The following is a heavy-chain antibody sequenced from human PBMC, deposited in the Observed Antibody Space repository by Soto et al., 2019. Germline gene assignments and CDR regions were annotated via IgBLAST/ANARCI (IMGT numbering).Heavy chain of an antibody. V-gene: IGHV3-30*18. CDR2: ISSDGSNK. CDR3: TKDRATHRNY. CDR1: GFTFRNYV. D-gene: IGHD5-12*01. Sequence: QVQLVESGGGVVQPGRSLSLSCAASGFTFRNYVMHWVRQAPGKGLEWVAVISSDGSNKYYADSVKGRFTISRDNSKNTLYLQMNSLRIEDTAVYYCTKDRATHRNYWVQGTLVTVSS. J-gene: IGHJ4*02.